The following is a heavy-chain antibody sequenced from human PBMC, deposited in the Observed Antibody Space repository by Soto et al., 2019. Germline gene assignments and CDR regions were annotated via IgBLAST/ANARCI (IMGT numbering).Heavy chain of an antibody. CDR1: GYTFTSYG. V-gene: IGHV1-18*01. D-gene: IGHD3-22*01. J-gene: IGHJ6*02. CDR2: ISAYNGNT. Sequence: QVQLVQSGAEVKKPGASVKVSCKASGYTFTSYGISWVRQAPGQGLEWMGWISAYNGNTNYAQKLQGRVTMTTDTSTSTAYMELRSLRSDDTAVYYCAVLPPRDSSGYYRYYYYYGMDVWGQGTTVTVSS. CDR3: AVLPPRDSSGYYRYYYYYGMDV.